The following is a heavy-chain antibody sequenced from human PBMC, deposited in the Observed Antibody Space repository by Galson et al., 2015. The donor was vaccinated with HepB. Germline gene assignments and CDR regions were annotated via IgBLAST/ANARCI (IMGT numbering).Heavy chain of an antibody. J-gene: IGHJ5*02. CDR3: ARGDYYDSSGYSP. CDR1: GYTFTGYY. Sequence: SVKVSCKASGYTFTGYYMHWVRQAPGQGLEWMGWINPNSGGTNYAQKFQGRVTMTRDTSISTAYMELSRLRSDDTAVYYCARGDYYDSSGYSPWGQGTLVTVSS. D-gene: IGHD3-22*01. V-gene: IGHV1-2*02. CDR2: INPNSGGT.